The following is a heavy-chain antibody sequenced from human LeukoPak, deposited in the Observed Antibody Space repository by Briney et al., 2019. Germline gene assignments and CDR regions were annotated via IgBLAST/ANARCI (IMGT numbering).Heavy chain of an antibody. CDR2: IYTSGST. J-gene: IGHJ5*02. CDR3: ARDFGSGREEGWFDP. Sequence: SETLSLTCTVSGGSISSGSYYWSWIRQPAGRGLEWIGRIYTSGSTNYNPSLKSRVTISVDTSKIQFSLNLTSVTAADTAVYYCARDFGSGREEGWFDPWGQGTLVTVSS. V-gene: IGHV4-61*02. D-gene: IGHD3-3*01. CDR1: GGSISSGSYY.